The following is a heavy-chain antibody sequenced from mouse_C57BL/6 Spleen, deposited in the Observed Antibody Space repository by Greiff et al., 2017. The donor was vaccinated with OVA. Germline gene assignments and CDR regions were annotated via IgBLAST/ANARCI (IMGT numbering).Heavy chain of an antibody. CDR3: ARGYYGSSLYYFDY. CDR1: GYAFSSSW. J-gene: IGHJ2*01. CDR2: IYPGDGDT. D-gene: IGHD1-1*01. Sequence: QVQLKQSGPELVKPGASVKISCKASGYAFSSSWMNWVKQRPGKGLEWIGRIYPGDGDTNYNGKFKGKATLTADKSSSTAYVQLSSLTSEDSAVYFCARGYYGSSLYYFDYWGQGTTLTVSS. V-gene: IGHV1-82*01.